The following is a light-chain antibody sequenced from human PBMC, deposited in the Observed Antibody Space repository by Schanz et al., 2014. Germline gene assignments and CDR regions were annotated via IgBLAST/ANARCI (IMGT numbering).Light chain of an antibody. J-gene: IGKJ4*01. Sequence: EIVLTQSPATLSLSPGERATLSCRASQSVSSYLAWYQQKPGQAPRLLIYDASNRATGIPARFSGSGSGADFTLTISSLEPEDFAVYYCQQRSIWPLTFGGGTKVEI. V-gene: IGKV3-11*01. CDR2: DAS. CDR3: QQRSIWPLT. CDR1: QSVSSY.